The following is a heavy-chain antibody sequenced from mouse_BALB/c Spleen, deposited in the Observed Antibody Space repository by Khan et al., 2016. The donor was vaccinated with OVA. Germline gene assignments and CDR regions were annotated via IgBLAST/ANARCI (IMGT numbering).Heavy chain of an antibody. CDR3: ARLEDI. Sequence: QVQLQQSGPGLVAPSQTLSITCTVSGFSITSDGVYRVRQPPGKGLEWLGVIWAGGRTNYKSALIYSLTISQENSKSQVFLKMNSLQTYDAAMYYCARLEDIWGQGTTLTVSS. CDR1: GFSITSDG. J-gene: IGHJ2*01. D-gene: IGHD1-3*01. CDR2: IWAGGRT. V-gene: IGHV2-9*02.